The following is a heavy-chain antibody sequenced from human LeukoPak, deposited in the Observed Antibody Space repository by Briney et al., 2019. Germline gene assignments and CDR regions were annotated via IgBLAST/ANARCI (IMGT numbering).Heavy chain of an antibody. J-gene: IGHJ5*02. CDR3: ARGYYYGSGSYYSWFDP. Sequence: ASETLSLTCTVSGGSISSYYWSWIRQPPGKGLEWIGYIYYSGSTNYNPSLKSRVTISVDTSKNQFSLKLSSATAADTAVYYCARGYYYGSGSYYSWFDPWGQGTLVTVSS. CDR1: GGSISSYY. V-gene: IGHV4-59*01. D-gene: IGHD3-10*01. CDR2: IYYSGST.